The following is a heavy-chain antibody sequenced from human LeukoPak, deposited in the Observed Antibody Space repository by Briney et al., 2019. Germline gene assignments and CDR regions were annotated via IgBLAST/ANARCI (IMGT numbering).Heavy chain of an antibody. CDR2: ISGSGGST. J-gene: IGHJ4*02. V-gene: IGHV3-23*01. D-gene: IGHD3-22*01. Sequence: GGSLRLSCAASGFTFSSYAMRWVRQAPGKGLEWVSAISGSGGSTYYADSVKGRFTISRDNSKNTLYLQMNSLRAEDTAVYYCSSSPGITMIVVDYYFDYWGQGTLVTVSS. CDR1: GFTFSSYA. CDR3: SSSPGITMIVVDYYFDY.